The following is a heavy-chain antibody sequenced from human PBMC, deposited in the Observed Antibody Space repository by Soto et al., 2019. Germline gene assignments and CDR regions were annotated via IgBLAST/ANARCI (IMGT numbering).Heavy chain of an antibody. CDR3: AKGGGDYAVGNAFDI. CDR1: GGSISSGGYS. Sequence: SETLSLTCAVSGGSISSGGYSWSWIRQPPGKGLEWIGYIYHSGSTYYNPSLKSRVTISVDRSKNQFSLKLNSVTAADTAVYYCAKGGGDYAVGNAFDIWGQGTMVTVSS. D-gene: IGHD4-17*01. CDR2: IYHSGST. V-gene: IGHV4-30-2*01. J-gene: IGHJ3*02.